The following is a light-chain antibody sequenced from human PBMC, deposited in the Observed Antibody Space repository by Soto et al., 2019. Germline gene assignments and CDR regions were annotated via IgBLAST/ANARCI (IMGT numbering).Light chain of an antibody. CDR3: QQP. Sequence: DIQMTQSPSSLSASVGDRVTITCQASQDISNYLNWYQQKPGKAPKLLIYDASNLETGVPSRFSGSGSGTDFTFTISRLQPEDIATYYCQQPLGPGTKVDIK. J-gene: IGKJ3*01. CDR2: DAS. V-gene: IGKV1-33*01. CDR1: QDISNY.